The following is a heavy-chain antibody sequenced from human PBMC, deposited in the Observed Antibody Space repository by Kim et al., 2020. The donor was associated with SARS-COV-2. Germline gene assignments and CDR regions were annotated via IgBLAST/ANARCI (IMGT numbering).Heavy chain of an antibody. Sequence: SETLSLTCTVSGDTINRSPYFWGWVRQPPGKGLQWIGSIYSSGTTYSSPSLNSRVTLSVDMSENQFPLRLTSVTVAETAVYYCARQGLGSGYDSPPAYFDHWGQGILLTVSS. D-gene: IGHD5-12*01. CDR2: IYSSGTT. CDR3: ARQGLGSGYDSPPAYFDH. CDR1: GDTINRSPYF. J-gene: IGHJ4*02. V-gene: IGHV4-39*01.